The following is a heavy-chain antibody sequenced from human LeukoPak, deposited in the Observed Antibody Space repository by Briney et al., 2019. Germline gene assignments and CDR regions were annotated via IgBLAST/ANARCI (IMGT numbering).Heavy chain of an antibody. CDR1: GGSISSGDYY. Sequence: PSETLSLTCAVSGGSISSGDYYWGWIRQPPGKGLEWIGFIYYSGSTYYNPSLKSRVTISVDTSKNQFSLKLSSVTAADTAVYYCAKRGGGGNPTDGAFDIWGQGTVVTVSS. CDR2: IYYSGST. CDR3: AKRGGGGNPTDGAFDI. V-gene: IGHV4-30-4*01. J-gene: IGHJ3*02. D-gene: IGHD4-23*01.